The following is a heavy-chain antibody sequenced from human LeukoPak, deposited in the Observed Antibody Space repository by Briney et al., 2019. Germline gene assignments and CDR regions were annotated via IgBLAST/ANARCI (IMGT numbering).Heavy chain of an antibody. CDR3: ARATSANEYSYGFHFDY. J-gene: IGHJ4*02. D-gene: IGHD5-18*01. CDR1: GTTFRSYA. Sequence: ASVKVSCKASGTTFRSYAINWVRQAPGQGLEWMGAIIPSFGTVKYAQKFQGRVTMTADGSTSTAYMDLNYLRSDDTAVYFCARATSANEYSYGFHFDYWGQGTLVTVSS. V-gene: IGHV1-69*13. CDR2: IIPSFGTV.